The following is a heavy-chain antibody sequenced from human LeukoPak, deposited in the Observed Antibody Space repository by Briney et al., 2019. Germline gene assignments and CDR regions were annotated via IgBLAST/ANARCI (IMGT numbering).Heavy chain of an antibody. CDR2: ISSSSSYM. Sequence: GGSLRLSCAASGFTFSSYSMNWVRQAPGKGLEWVSSISSSSSYMYYADSVKGRFTISRDNAKNSLYLQMNSLGAEDTAVYYCARSGDTWVVVPAVSSYDAFDIWGQGTMVTVSS. D-gene: IGHD2-2*01. CDR1: GFTFSSYS. V-gene: IGHV3-21*01. J-gene: IGHJ3*02. CDR3: ARSGDTWVVVPAVSSYDAFDI.